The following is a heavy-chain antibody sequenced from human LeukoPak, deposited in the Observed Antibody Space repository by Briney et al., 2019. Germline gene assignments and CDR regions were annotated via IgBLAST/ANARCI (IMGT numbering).Heavy chain of an antibody. Sequence: GGSLRLSCAASGFTFSSYAMSWVRQAPGKGLEWVSAISGSGGSTYYADSVKGRFTISRDNSKNTLYLQMNSLRADDTAVYYCARVLTGDFGLDYFDYWGQGTLVTVSS. CDR3: ARVLTGDFGLDYFDY. CDR2: ISGSGGST. J-gene: IGHJ4*02. D-gene: IGHD7-27*01. CDR1: GFTFSSYA. V-gene: IGHV3-23*01.